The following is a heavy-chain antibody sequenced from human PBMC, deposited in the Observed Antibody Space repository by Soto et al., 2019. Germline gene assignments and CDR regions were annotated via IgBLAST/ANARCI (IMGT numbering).Heavy chain of an antibody. CDR2: ISSNGGST. V-gene: IGHV3-64*01. CDR3: ARSPATLCSSTSCPFYYYYYYMDV. D-gene: IGHD2-2*01. J-gene: IGHJ6*03. Sequence: GGSLRLSCAASGFTFSSYAMHWVRQAPGKGLEYVSAISSNGGSTYYANSVKGRFTISRDNSKNTLYLQMGSLRAEDMAVYYCARSPATLCSSTSCPFYYYYYYMDVWGKGTTVTVSS. CDR1: GFTFSSYA.